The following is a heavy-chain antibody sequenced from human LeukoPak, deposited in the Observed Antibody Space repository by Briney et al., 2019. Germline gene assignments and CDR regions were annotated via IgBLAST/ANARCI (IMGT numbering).Heavy chain of an antibody. J-gene: IGHJ4*02. CDR3: ARMMASIPRGVPDY. D-gene: IGHD5-24*01. CDR1: GFTFSSYW. CDR2: VKEDGSEK. V-gene: IGHV3-7*01. Sequence: PGGSLRLSCASSGFTFSSYWMTWVRQAPGTGLEWVANVKEDGSEKYYVDSVKGRFTISRDNAKSSLYLQMDSLRAEDTAVYYCARMMASIPRGVPDYWGQGTLVTVSS.